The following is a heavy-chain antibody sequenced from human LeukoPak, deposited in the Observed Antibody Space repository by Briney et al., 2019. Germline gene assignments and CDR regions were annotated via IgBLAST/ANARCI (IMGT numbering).Heavy chain of an antibody. V-gene: IGHV4-39*07. CDR1: GGSISSTTYY. CDR2: LFYGGDT. CDR3: ARGPGDYGSGSPLDY. D-gene: IGHD3-10*01. Sequence: SETLSLTCTVSGGSISSTTYYWGWIRQPPGRGLEWIGGLFYGGDTNYIPSLKSRVTISVDTSKNQFSLRLSSVTAADTAVYYCARGPGDYGSGSPLDYWGQGTLVTVSS. J-gene: IGHJ4*02.